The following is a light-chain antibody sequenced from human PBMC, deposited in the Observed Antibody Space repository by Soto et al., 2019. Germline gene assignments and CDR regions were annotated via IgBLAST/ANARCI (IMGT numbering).Light chain of an antibody. CDR3: HHYGGSPPIT. J-gene: IGKJ5*01. CDR1: RSVSIN. Sequence: XATLYVSRGGGAAVSCRASRSVSINLSWHRQKPXQAPRVLTSGASNRATGIGDKFSGGGSGTDFTLTISRLEPEEFAVYYWHHYGGSPPITFGQGTRLEIK. V-gene: IGKV3-20*01. CDR2: GAS.